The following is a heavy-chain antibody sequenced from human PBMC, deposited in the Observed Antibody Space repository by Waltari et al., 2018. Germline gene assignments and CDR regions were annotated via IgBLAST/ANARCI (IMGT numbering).Heavy chain of an antibody. J-gene: IGHJ1*01. V-gene: IGHV3-23*01. CDR2: ISVSDAT. CDR1: GFTSLTHA. D-gene: IGHD1-20*01. Sequence: EVQLLESGGGLVQPGGSLRLSCQASGFTSLTHAINWVRQAPGKGLEWVSSISVSDATYYADSVKGRCTVSRDYSDNTIHLQMDSLRADDTAVYFCAKPFYNWDDPLHSWGQGAPVTVSS. CDR3: AKPFYNWDDPLHS.